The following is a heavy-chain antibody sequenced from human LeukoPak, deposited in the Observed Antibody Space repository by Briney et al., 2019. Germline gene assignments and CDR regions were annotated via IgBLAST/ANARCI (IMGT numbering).Heavy chain of an antibody. V-gene: IGHV1-8*03. Sequence: ASVRVSCKASGYTFTSYDMNWVRQAPGQGLEWMGLMNPNSGNTGYAQKFQGRVTITRNTSTSTAYMELSSLRSEDTAVYYCAREDYYDSGSNDYWGQGTLVTVSS. CDR3: AREDYYDSGSNDY. CDR2: MNPNSGNT. J-gene: IGHJ4*02. CDR1: GYTFTSYD. D-gene: IGHD3-22*01.